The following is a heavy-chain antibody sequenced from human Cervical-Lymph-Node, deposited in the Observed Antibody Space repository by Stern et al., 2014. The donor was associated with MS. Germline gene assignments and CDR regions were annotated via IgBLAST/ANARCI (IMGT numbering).Heavy chain of an antibody. V-gene: IGHV3-7*01. Sequence: EVQLLESGGGLVQPGGSLRLSCAASGFTFSSYWLNWVRPAPGKGLEWVANIKEDGSETYYVDSVKGRFTISRDNAKNSLYLQMNSLRAEDTAVYYCARGSDTWGQGTLVTVSS. CDR2: IKEDGSET. CDR3: ARGSDT. CDR1: GFTFSSYW. D-gene: IGHD2-15*01. J-gene: IGHJ5*02.